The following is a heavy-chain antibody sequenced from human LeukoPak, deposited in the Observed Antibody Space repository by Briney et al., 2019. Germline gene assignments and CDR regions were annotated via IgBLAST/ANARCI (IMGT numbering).Heavy chain of an antibody. Sequence: GESLKISCKGSGYSFTTHWIGWVRQMPGKGLEWMGIIYPDDSNTRYSPSFQGQVTLSADKSINTAYLQWSSLRASDTAMYYCARLEEDLTLGVAGYWFVPWGQGSLVTVS. CDR3: ARLEEDLTLGVAGYWFVP. CDR1: GYSFTTHW. J-gene: IGHJ5*02. D-gene: IGHD3-16*01. CDR2: IYPDDSNT. V-gene: IGHV5-51*01.